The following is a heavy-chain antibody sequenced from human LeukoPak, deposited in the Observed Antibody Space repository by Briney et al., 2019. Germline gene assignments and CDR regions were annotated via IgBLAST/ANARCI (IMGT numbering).Heavy chain of an antibody. D-gene: IGHD3-3*01. CDR2: ISGSGGST. CDR1: GFTFSSYA. CDR3: AKFTYDFWSGYYIPGYFDY. V-gene: IGHV3-23*01. Sequence: PGGSLRLSCAASGFTFSSYAMSWVRQAPGKGLEWVSAISGSGGSTYYADSVKGRFTISRDNSKNTLYLQMNSLRAEDTAVYYCAKFTYDFWSGYYIPGYFDYWGQGTLVTVSS. J-gene: IGHJ4*02.